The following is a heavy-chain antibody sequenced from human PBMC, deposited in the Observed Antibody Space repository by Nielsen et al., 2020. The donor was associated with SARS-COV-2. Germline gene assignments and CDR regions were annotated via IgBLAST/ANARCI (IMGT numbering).Heavy chain of an antibody. J-gene: IGHJ6*02. CDR2: ISSSSSYI. V-gene: IGHV3-21*01. CDR3: ARDSTSSWYDQYYYYYGMDV. D-gene: IGHD6-13*01. Sequence: GESLKISCAASGFTFSSYSMNWVRQAPGKGLEWVSSISSSSSYIYYADSVKGRFTISRDNAKNSLYLQMNSLRAEDTAVYYCARDSTSSWYDQYYYYYGMDVWGQGTTVTVSS. CDR1: GFTFSSYS.